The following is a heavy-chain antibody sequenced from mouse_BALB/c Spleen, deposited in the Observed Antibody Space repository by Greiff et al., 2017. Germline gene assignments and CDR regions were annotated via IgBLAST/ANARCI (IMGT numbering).Heavy chain of an antibody. J-gene: IGHJ4*01. CDR3: TRGSSYAMDY. V-gene: IGHV6-6*02. CDR2: IRLKSNNYAT. Sequence: EVHLVESGGGLVQPGGSMKLSCVASGFTFSNYWMNWVRQSPEKGLEWVAEIRLKSNNYATHYAESVKGRFTISRDDSKSSVYLQMNNLRAEDTGIYYCTRGSSYAMDYWGQGTSVTVSS. D-gene: IGHD1-3*01. CDR1: GFTFSNYW.